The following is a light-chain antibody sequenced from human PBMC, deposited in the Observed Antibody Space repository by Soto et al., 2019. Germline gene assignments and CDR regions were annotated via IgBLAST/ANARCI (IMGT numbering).Light chain of an antibody. V-gene: IGLV2-14*01. CDR3: SSYTSSSTLNWV. CDR1: SSDVGGYNY. J-gene: IGLJ3*02. Sequence: QLVLTQPASVSGSPGQSITISCTGTSSDVGGYNYVSWYQQHPGKAPKLMIYEVSNRPSGVSNRFSGSKSGNTASLTISGRQAEDEADYYCSSYTSSSTLNWVFGGGTKVTVL. CDR2: EVS.